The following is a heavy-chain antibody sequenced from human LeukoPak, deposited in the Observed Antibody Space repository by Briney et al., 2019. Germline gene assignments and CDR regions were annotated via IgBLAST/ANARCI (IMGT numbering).Heavy chain of an antibody. Sequence: GGSLRLFCAASGFTFSSYSMNWVRQAPGKGLVWVSSISSSSSSYIYYADSVKGQFTISRDNAKNSLYLQMNTLRAEDTAVYYCARVAGDILTGYYPDYWGQETLVTVSS. CDR1: GFTFSSYS. CDR3: ARVAGDILTGYYPDY. CDR2: ISSSSSSYI. D-gene: IGHD3-9*01. V-gene: IGHV3-21*01. J-gene: IGHJ4*02.